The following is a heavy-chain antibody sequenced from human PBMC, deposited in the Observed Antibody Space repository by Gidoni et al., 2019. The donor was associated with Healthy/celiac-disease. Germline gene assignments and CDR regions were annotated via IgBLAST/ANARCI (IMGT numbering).Heavy chain of an antibody. CDR2: ISYDGSNK. V-gene: IGHV3-30*18. CDR3: AKDSSGWYIY. D-gene: IGHD6-19*01. Sequence: QVQLVESGGGVVQPGRSLRLSCAASGFTFSSYGMHWVRQAPGKGLEWVAVISYDGSNKYYADSVKGRFTISRDNSKNTLYLQMNSLRAEDTAVYYCAKDSSGWYIYWGQGTLVTVSS. CDR1: GFTFSSYG. J-gene: IGHJ4*02.